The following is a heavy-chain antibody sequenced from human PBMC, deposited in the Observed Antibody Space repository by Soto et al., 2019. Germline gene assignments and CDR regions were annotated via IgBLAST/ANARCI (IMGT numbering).Heavy chain of an antibody. CDR1: GFTFSSYA. Sequence: GSLRLSCAASGFTFSSYAMHWVRQAPGKGLEWVAVISYDGSNKYYADSVKGRFTIPRDNSKNTLYLQMNSLRAEDTAVYYCARAVRVRDAFDIWGQGTMVTVSS. CDR3: ARAVRVRDAFDI. CDR2: ISYDGSNK. D-gene: IGHD1-1*01. J-gene: IGHJ3*02. V-gene: IGHV3-30-3*01.